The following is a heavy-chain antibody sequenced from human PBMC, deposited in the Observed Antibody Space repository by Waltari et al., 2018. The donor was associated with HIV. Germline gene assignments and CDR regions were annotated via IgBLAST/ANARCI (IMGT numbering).Heavy chain of an antibody. CDR2: ISAYNGHT. Sequence: QVHLVQSGAEDKKPGASVKVSFKASAYTFTSCGLSWVRQAPGQGLEWMGWISAYNGHTNYAQKLQGRVTMTTDTSTSTAYMDLRSLRSDDTAFYYCARALWSGYYTPYYFDYWGQGTLVTVSS. D-gene: IGHD3-3*01. CDR3: ARALWSGYYTPYYFDY. CDR1: AYTFTSCG. J-gene: IGHJ4*02. V-gene: IGHV1-18*01.